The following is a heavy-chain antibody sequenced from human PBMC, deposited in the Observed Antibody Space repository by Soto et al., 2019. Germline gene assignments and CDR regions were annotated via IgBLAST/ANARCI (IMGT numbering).Heavy chain of an antibody. J-gene: IGHJ4*02. CDR3: AREAGSGSYSPENY. CDR1: GYTFINYG. D-gene: IGHD1-26*01. V-gene: IGHV1-18*04. CDR2: ISAYNGDT. Sequence: QVQLVQSGAEVKKPGSSVKVSCKTSGYTFINYGFSWVRQAPGQGLEWMGWISAYNGDTEYAQKFQGRVTLTRDTSTSTVYIEIRSLKFHDTAMYYCAREAGSGSYSPENYWGQGTLVTVSS.